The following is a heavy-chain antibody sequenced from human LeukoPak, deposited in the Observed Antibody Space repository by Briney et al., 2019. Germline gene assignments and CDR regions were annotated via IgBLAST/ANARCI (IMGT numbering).Heavy chain of an antibody. V-gene: IGHV1-69*05. CDR2: IIPIFGTA. CDR3: ARDLVVSSSGWEIYYYYGMDV. CDR1: GGTFSSYA. Sequence: SVKVSCKASGGTFSSYAISWVRQAPGQGFEWMGGIIPIFGTANYAQKFQGRVTITTDESTSTAYMELSSLRAEDTAVYYCARDLVVSSSGWEIYYYYGMDVWGQGTTVTVSS. D-gene: IGHD6-19*01. J-gene: IGHJ6*02.